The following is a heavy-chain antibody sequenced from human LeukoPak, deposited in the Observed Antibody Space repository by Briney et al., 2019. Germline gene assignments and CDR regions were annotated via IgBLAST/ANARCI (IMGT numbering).Heavy chain of an antibody. Sequence: PGGSLRLSCAASGFTFSSYDMSWVRQAPGKGLGWVSAISGSGGSTYYADSVKGRFTISRDNSKNTLYLQMNSLRAEDTAVYYCAKVNSGCDLSHFDYWGQGSLVTVSS. V-gene: IGHV3-23*01. CDR3: AKVNSGCDLSHFDY. J-gene: IGHJ4*02. D-gene: IGHD5-12*01. CDR1: GFTFSSYD. CDR2: ISGSGGST.